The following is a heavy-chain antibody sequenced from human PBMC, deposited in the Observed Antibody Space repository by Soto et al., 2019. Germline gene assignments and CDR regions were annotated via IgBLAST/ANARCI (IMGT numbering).Heavy chain of an antibody. CDR2: IIPILGIA. CDR1: GGTFSSYT. J-gene: IGHJ4*02. D-gene: IGHD1-7*01. V-gene: IGHV1-69*02. CDR3: ARAVRNNWNYDDASDY. Sequence: QVQLVQSGAEVKKPGSSVKVSCKASGGTFSSYTISWVRQAPGQGLEWMGRIIPILGIANYAQKFQGRVTITADKSTSTAYMELSSLRSEDTAVYYCARAVRNNWNYDDASDYWGQGTLVTGSS.